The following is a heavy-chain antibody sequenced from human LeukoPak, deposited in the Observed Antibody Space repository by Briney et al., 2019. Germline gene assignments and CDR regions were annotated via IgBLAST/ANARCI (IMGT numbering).Heavy chain of an antibody. Sequence: SETLSLTCTVSGASISSYYWSWIRQPPGRGLEWIGEINHSGSTNYNPSLKSRVTISVDTSKNQFSLKLSSVTAADTAVYYCARDTVTSRAGFDYWGQGTLVTVSS. CDR1: GASISSYY. V-gene: IGHV4-34*01. D-gene: IGHD4-17*01. J-gene: IGHJ4*02. CDR3: ARDTVTSRAGFDY. CDR2: INHSGST.